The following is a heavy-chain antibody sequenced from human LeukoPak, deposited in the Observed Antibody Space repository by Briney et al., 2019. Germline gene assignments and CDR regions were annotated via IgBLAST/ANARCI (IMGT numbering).Heavy chain of an antibody. D-gene: IGHD5-24*01. CDR3: ARQWLQFGYYFDY. CDR1: GGTFSSYA. V-gene: IGHV1-69*01. Sequence: GASVKVSCKASGGTFSSYAISWVRQAPGQGLEWMGGIIPIFGTANYAQKFQGRVTITADESTSTAYMELSSLRSEDTAVYYCARQWLQFGYYFDYWGQGTLVTVSS. J-gene: IGHJ4*02. CDR2: IIPIFGTA.